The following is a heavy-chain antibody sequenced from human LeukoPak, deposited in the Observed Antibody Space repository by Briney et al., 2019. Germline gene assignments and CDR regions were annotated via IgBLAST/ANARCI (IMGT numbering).Heavy chain of an antibody. CDR3: AREGGSRFLELDPPLNWFDP. D-gene: IGHD3-3*01. CDR2: ISSSSSYI. Sequence: PGGSLRLSCAASGFTFSSYSMNWVRQAPGKGLEWVSSISSSSSYIYYADSVKGRFTISRDNAKNSLYLQMNSLRAEDTAVYYCAREGGSRFLELDPPLNWFDPWGQGTLVTVSS. V-gene: IGHV3-21*01. J-gene: IGHJ5*02. CDR1: GFTFSSYS.